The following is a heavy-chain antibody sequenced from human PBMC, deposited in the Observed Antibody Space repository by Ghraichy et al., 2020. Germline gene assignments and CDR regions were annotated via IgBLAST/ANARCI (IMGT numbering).Heavy chain of an antibody. Sequence: LSLTCAASGFTFSNYGMHWVRQVPGKGLEWVAVISHDGDNEYYADSVKGRFTISRDNSKNTVYLQMNSLRAEDTAVYYCAKEDFVVVPDYWGQGTLVTVSS. CDR1: GFTFSNYG. V-gene: IGHV3-30*18. CDR3: AKEDFVVVPDY. CDR2: ISHDGDNE. D-gene: IGHD2-21*01. J-gene: IGHJ4*02.